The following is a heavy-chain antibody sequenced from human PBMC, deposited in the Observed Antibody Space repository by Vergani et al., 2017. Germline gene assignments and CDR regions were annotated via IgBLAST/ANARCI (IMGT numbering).Heavy chain of an antibody. J-gene: IGHJ4*02. V-gene: IGHV3-11*01. D-gene: IGHD4-11*01. CDR2: IRRSGSTI. CDR1: GFTFSDYY. Sequence: QVQLVESGGGVVQPGRSLRLSCAASGFTFSDYYMSWLRQAPVQGLEWVSYIRRSGSTIYYADSVKGRFPISRDNAKNSLYLQMNSLRAEDTAVYYCAKARGTTVTTFDYWGQGTLVTVSS. CDR3: AKARGTTVTTFDY.